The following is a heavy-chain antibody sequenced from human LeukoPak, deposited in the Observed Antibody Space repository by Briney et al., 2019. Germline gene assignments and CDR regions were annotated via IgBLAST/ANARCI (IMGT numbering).Heavy chain of an antibody. Sequence: GGSLRLSCAASGFTFSSYAMHWVRQAPGKGLEWVAVISYDGSNKYYADSVKGRFTISRDNAKNSLYLQMNSLRAEDTAIYYCTRVGYIDEGIDYWGQGTLVTVSS. V-gene: IGHV3-30-3*01. D-gene: IGHD5-24*01. CDR2: ISYDGSNK. CDR3: TRVGYIDEGIDY. J-gene: IGHJ4*02. CDR1: GFTFSSYA.